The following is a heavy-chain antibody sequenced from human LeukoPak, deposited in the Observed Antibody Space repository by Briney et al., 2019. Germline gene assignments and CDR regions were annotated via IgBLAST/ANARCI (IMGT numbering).Heavy chain of an antibody. J-gene: IGHJ4*02. CDR1: GFTFSSYA. Sequence: GGSLRLSCAASGFTFSSYAMSWVRQAPGKGLEWVSAISGSGGSTYYADSVKGRFTISRDNSKNTLYLRMNSLRAEDTAVYYCAKVHEGIAVAGLYPAFFDYWGQGTLVTVSS. CDR2: ISGSGGST. V-gene: IGHV3-23*01. D-gene: IGHD6-19*01. CDR3: AKVHEGIAVAGLYPAFFDY.